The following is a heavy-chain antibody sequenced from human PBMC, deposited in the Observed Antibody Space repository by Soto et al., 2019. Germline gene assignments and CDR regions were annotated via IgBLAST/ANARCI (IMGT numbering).Heavy chain of an antibody. Sequence: QVQLVESGGGVVQPGRSLRLSCAASGFTFSSYGMHWVRQAPGKGLEWVAVIWYDGSNKYYADSVKGRFTISRDNYKNTLYLQMNSLRAEDTAVYYCARDTRDYYYYGMDVWGQGTTVTVSS. CDR3: ARDTRDYYYYGMDV. CDR1: GFTFSSYG. V-gene: IGHV3-33*01. J-gene: IGHJ6*02. CDR2: IWYDGSNK.